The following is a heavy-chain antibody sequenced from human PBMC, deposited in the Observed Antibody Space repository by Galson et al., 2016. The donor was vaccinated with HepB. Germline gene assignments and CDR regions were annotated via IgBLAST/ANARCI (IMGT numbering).Heavy chain of an antibody. V-gene: IGHV3-7*03. CDR3: AKGAGIAPAGTGFDS. CDR2: IKRDGSQI. J-gene: IGHJ4*02. Sequence: SLRLSCAASGFTFSDYWMNWVRQAPGQGLEWVANIKRDGSQIYYVDSVKGRFTISRDNANNSLFLQMDSLRPEDAAFYYCAKGAGIAPAGTGFDSWGQGTPVIVSS. D-gene: IGHD6-13*01. CDR1: GFTFSDYW.